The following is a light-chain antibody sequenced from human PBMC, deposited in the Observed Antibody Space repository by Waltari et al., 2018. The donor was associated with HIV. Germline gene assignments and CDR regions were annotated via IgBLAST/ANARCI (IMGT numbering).Light chain of an antibody. J-gene: IGKJ4*01. CDR3: QQYGRSPT. CDR1: ESVANNY. CDR2: GAS. Sequence: EIAFTQYPGTLSVSPGERATLSCRASESVANNYLTWFQQEPGQPPRLLMYGASSRATGLPDGFSGSGYRTDFTLTVSRLEPEVFAVYFCQQYGRSPTFGGGTKVEIK. V-gene: IGKV3-20*01.